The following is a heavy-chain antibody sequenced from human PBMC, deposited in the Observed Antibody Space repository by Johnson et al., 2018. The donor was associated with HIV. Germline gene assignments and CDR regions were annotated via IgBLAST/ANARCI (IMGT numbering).Heavy chain of an antibody. Sequence: EVQLVESGGGLVQPGGSLRLSCAASGFTVSTNYMSWIRQAPGKGLEWVANIKQDGSERYYVDSVKGRFTISRDNAKNTLYLQMNSLRAEDTAVYYCAREGRLGSYLGGVAFDIWGQGTMVTVSS. CDR2: IKQDGSER. D-gene: IGHD1-26*01. CDR3: AREGRLGSYLGGVAFDI. J-gene: IGHJ3*02. V-gene: IGHV3-7*01. CDR1: GFTVSTNY.